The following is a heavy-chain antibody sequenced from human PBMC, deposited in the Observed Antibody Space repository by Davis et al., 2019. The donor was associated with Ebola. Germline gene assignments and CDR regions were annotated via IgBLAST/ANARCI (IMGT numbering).Heavy chain of an antibody. V-gene: IGHV3-30*02. J-gene: IGHJ4*02. D-gene: IGHD6-19*01. CDR3: AKDQWLHGTRFFGIHY. CDR1: GFTFSNYG. Sequence: GESLKISCAASGFTFSNYGIHWVRQAPGKGLEWVAFIQYDGTNKYYADSVEGRFTISRDNSKNTLYLQMNSLRAEDTAVYYCAKDQWLHGTRFFGIHYWGLGTLVTVSS. CDR2: IQYDGTNK.